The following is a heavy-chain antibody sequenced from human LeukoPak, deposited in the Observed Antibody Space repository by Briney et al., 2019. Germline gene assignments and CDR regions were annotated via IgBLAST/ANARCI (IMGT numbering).Heavy chain of an antibody. Sequence: ASVKVSCRASGYTFTGYYMHWVRQAPGQGLEWMGWINPNSGGTNYAQKFQGRVTMTRDTSISTAYMELSRLRSDDTAVYYCARASGFGLLGNWFDPWGQGTLVTVSS. D-gene: IGHD3-10*01. CDR1: GYTFTGYY. CDR2: INPNSGGT. CDR3: ARASGFGLLGNWFDP. J-gene: IGHJ5*02. V-gene: IGHV1-2*02.